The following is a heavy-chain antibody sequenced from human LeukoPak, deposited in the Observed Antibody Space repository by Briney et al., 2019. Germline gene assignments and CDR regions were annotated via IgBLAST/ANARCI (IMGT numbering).Heavy chain of an antibody. D-gene: IGHD6-13*01. CDR3: ARDRYSSSWFDP. CDR1: GFTFSSYS. CDR2: ISSSSSTI. J-gene: IGHJ5*02. V-gene: IGHV3-48*01. Sequence: GGSLRLSCAASGFTFSSYSMNWVRQAPGKGLEWVSYISSSSSTIHYADSVKGRFTISRDNAKNSLYLQMNSLRAEDTAVYYCARDRYSSSWFDPWGQGTLVTVSS.